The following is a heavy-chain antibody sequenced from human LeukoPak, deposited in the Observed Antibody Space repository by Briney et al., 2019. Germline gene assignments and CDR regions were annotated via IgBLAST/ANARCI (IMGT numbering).Heavy chain of an antibody. CDR3: ATQTQKIRYYDSSGYYRGYYYYYMDV. V-gene: IGHV4-59*08. D-gene: IGHD3-22*01. Sequence: SETLSLTCTVSGGSISSYYWSWIRQPPGERLEWIGYIYYSGNTNYNPSLKSRVTISVDTSKNQFSLKLSSVTAADTAVYYCATQTQKIRYYDSSGYYRGYYYYYMDVWGKGTTVTVSS. CDR1: GGSISSYY. CDR2: IYYSGNT. J-gene: IGHJ6*03.